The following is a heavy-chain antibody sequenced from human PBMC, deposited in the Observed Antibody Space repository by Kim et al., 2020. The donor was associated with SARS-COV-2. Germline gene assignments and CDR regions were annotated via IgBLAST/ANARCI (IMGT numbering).Heavy chain of an antibody. J-gene: IGHJ5*02. Sequence: SETLSLTCTVSGGSISSGGYYWSWIRQHPGKGLEWIGYIYYSGSTYYNPSLKSRVTISVDTSKNQFSLKLSSVTAADTAVYYCARVSPIWSGYYKSWFDPWGQGTLVTVSS. D-gene: IGHD3-3*01. CDR3: ARVSPIWSGYYKSWFDP. CDR1: GGSISSGGYY. CDR2: IYYSGST. V-gene: IGHV4-31*03.